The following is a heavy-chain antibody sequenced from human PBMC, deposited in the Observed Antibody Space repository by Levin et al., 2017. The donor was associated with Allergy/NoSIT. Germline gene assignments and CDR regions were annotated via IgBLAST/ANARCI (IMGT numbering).Heavy chain of an antibody. J-gene: IGHJ4*02. V-gene: IGHV4-4*07. CDR3: ARDVTVGATAAFDY. CDR2: IYSSGST. Sequence: SQTLSLTCTISGGSMNNRYWSWIRQPAGKALEWVGRIYSSGSTDYNPSLKSRVTMSVDTSKDQFSLKLTSVTAADTALYYCARDVTVGATAAFDYWGQGTQVTVSS. D-gene: IGHD1-26*01. CDR1: GGSMNNRY.